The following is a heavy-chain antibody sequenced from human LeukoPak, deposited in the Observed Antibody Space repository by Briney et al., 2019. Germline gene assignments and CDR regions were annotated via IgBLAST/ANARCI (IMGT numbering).Heavy chain of an antibody. CDR2: INPSGGST. CDR3: ARRSGIAVAGAFDY. D-gene: IGHD6-19*01. V-gene: IGHV1-46*01. CDR1: GYTFTSYY. Sequence: ASVKVSCKASGYTFTSYYMHWVRQAPGQGLEWMGIINPSGGSTSYAQKFQGRVTMTRDMSTSTVYMELNSLRAEDTAVYYCARRSGIAVAGAFDYWGQGTLVTVSS. J-gene: IGHJ4*02.